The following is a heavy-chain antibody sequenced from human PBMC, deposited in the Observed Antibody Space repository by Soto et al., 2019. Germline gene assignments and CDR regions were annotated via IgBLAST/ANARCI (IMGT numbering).Heavy chain of an antibody. Sequence: GGSLRLSCAASGFTFSSYAMHWVRQAPGKGLEWVALISYDGNNKYYADSVKGRFTISRDNSKNTLYLQVNSLRAEDTAVYYCARDSRRDYYASSAYYDLDYWGQGT. CDR1: GFTFSSYA. V-gene: IGHV3-30-3*01. CDR3: ARDSRRDYYASSAYYDLDY. CDR2: ISYDGNNK. D-gene: IGHD3-22*01. J-gene: IGHJ4*02.